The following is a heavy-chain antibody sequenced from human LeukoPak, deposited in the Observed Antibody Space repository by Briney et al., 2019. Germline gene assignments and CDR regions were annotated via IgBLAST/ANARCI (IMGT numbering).Heavy chain of an antibody. Sequence: PSETLSLTCTVSGGSISSYYWSWIRQPAGKGLEWIGRIYTSGSTNYNPSLKSRVTISVDTSKNQFSLKLSSVTAADTAVYYCARDRVVVAATGFNWFDPWGQGTLVTVSS. J-gene: IGHJ5*02. CDR3: ARDRVVVAATGFNWFDP. CDR1: GGSISSYY. V-gene: IGHV4-4*07. CDR2: IYTSGST. D-gene: IGHD2-15*01.